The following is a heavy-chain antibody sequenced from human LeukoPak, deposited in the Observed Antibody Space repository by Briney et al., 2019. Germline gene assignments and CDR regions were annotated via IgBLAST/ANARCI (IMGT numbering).Heavy chain of an antibody. CDR3: ARHSPHTYYDFWSGYYNFDY. J-gene: IGHJ4*02. CDR2: IYPGDSDT. D-gene: IGHD3-3*01. CDR1: GYSFTSYW. Sequence: RESLKISCKGSGYSFTSYWIGWVRQMPGKGLEWMGIIYPGDSDTRYSPSFQGQVTISADKSISTAYLQWSSLKASDTAMYYCARHSPHTYYDFWSGYYNFDYWGQGALVTVSS. V-gene: IGHV5-51*01.